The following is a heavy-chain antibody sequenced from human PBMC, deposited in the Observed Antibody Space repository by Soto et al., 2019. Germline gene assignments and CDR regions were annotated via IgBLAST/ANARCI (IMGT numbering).Heavy chain of an antibody. D-gene: IGHD6-19*01. V-gene: IGHV2-5*02. CDR1: GFSLSTSGVG. Sequence: QITLKESGPTLVKPTQTLTLTCTFSGFSLSTSGVGVGWIRQPPGKALEWLALIYWDDDKRYSPSLKSRLTTTQDTSKNQVVLTMTNMDPVDTATYYCAHRIAVAATRAFDIWGQGTMVTVSS. J-gene: IGHJ3*02. CDR2: IYWDDDK. CDR3: AHRIAVAATRAFDI.